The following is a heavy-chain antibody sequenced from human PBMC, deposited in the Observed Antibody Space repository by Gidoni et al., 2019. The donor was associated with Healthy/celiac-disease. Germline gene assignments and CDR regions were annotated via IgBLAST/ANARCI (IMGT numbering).Heavy chain of an antibody. CDR1: GFTFSSYA. V-gene: IGHV3-23*01. CDR2: ISGSGGST. D-gene: IGHD4-17*01. CDR3: AKARDYGDYFDY. Sequence: EVQLLASGGGLVQPGGSLRLSCAASGFTFSSYAMSWVRQAPGKGLEWVSSISGSGGSTYYADSVKGRFTISRDNSKNTLYLQMNSLRAEDTAVYYCAKARDYGDYFDYWGQGTLVTVSS. J-gene: IGHJ4*02.